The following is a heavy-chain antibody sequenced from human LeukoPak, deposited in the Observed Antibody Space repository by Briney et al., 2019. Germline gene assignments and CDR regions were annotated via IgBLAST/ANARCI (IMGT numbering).Heavy chain of an antibody. V-gene: IGHV4-34*01. CDR1: GGSFSGYY. J-gene: IGHJ5*02. CDR3: ARRPIGGGRGYSYGGTSNWFDP. CDR2: INHSGST. D-gene: IGHD5-18*01. Sequence: SETLSLTCAVYGGSFSGYYWSWIRQPPGKGLEWIGEINHSGSTNYNPSLKSRVTISVDTSKNQFSLKLSSVTAADTAVYYCARRPIGGGRGYSYGGTSNWFDPWGQGTLVTVSS.